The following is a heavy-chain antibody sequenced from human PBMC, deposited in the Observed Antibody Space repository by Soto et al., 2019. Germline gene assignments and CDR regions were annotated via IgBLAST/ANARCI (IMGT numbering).Heavy chain of an antibody. V-gene: IGHV3-21*01. D-gene: IGHD2-15*01. CDR1: GFTFSSYS. CDR2: ISSSSSYI. Sequence: EVQLVESGGGLVKPGGSLRLSCAASGFTFSSYSMNWVRQAPGKGLEWVSSISSSSSYIYYADSVKGRFTISRDNAKNSLYLQMNSLRAEDTAVYYCARALLGYCSGGSCRPDYYYYGMDVW. CDR3: ARALLGYCSGGSCRPDYYYYGMDV. J-gene: IGHJ6*01.